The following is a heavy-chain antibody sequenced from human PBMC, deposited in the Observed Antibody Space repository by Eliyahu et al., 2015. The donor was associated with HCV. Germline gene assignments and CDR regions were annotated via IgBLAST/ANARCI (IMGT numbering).Heavy chain of an antibody. D-gene: IGHD3-22*01. CDR3: ARADSSGYGFDY. J-gene: IGHJ4*02. CDR2: IGTAGDP. V-gene: IGHV3-13*05. Sequence: EVQLVESGGGLVQPGGSLRLSCAASGFTFSTYDMHWVRQATGKGLEWVSAIGTAGDPYYPGSVKGRFTISRENAKNSLYLQMNSLRAGDTAVYYCARADSSGYGFDYWGQGTLVTVSS. CDR1: GFTFSTYD.